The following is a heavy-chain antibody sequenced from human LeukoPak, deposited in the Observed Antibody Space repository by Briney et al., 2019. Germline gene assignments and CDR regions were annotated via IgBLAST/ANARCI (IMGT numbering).Heavy chain of an antibody. CDR3: AAVGATFTYYYYYYMDV. CDR1: GGSISSSSYY. CDR2: IYYSGST. V-gene: IGHV4-39*01. D-gene: IGHD1-26*01. J-gene: IGHJ6*03. Sequence: PLETLSLTCTVSGGSISSSSYYWGWIRQPPGKGLEWIGSIYYSGSTYYNPSLKSRVTISVDTSKNQFSLKLSSVTAADTAVYYCAAVGATFTYYYYYYMDVWGKGTTVTISS.